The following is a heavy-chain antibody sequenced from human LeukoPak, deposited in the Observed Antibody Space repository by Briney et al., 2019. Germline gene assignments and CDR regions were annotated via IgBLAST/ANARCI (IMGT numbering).Heavy chain of an antibody. Sequence: QAGGSLRLSCAASGFTFSSYGMHWVRQAPGKGLEWVSSISTSDGTTYYADSVKGRFTISRDNSKNTLYLQMNSLRAEDAAIYYCAKGRTGFSYGYGIDYWGQGTLVTVSS. CDR1: GFTFSSYG. V-gene: IGHV3-23*01. CDR2: ISTSDGTT. J-gene: IGHJ4*02. CDR3: AKGRTGFSYGYGIDY. D-gene: IGHD5-18*01.